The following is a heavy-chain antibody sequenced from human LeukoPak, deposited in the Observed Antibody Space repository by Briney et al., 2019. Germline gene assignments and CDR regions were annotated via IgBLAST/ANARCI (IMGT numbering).Heavy chain of an antibody. J-gene: IGHJ4*02. CDR3: ARHRGSGWLWGIHYFDY. D-gene: IGHD6-19*01. Sequence: SETLSLTCTVSGGSISSYYWSWIRQPPGKGLEWIGDIYYSGSTNYNPSLKSRVTISVDTSKNQFSLKLSSLTAADTAVYYCARHRGSGWLWGIHYFDYWGQGTLVTVSS. CDR1: GGSISSYY. CDR2: IYYSGST. V-gene: IGHV4-59*08.